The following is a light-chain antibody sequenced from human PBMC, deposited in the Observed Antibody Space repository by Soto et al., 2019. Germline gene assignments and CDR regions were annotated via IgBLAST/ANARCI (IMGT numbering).Light chain of an antibody. Sequence: QSVLTQPASVSGSPGQSITISCTGTSSDVGFYNYVSWYQQQHPGKAPKLMIYEVDNRPSGVSIRFSGSKSGNTASLTISGLQAEDEADYYCSSYAHGSTCVFGTGTKVTVL. J-gene: IGLJ1*01. CDR1: SSDVGFYNY. CDR2: EVD. CDR3: SSYAHGSTCV. V-gene: IGLV2-14*01.